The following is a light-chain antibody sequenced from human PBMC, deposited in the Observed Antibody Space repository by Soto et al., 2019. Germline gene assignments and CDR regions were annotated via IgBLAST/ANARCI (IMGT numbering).Light chain of an antibody. CDR3: QEYNSYAIA. Sequence: IQMTQSPSALSASVGDRVAITCRASQSISSWLAWYQQKPGKAPKLLIYDASSLESGVPSRFSGSGSGTEFTRTSSSLQPDDFATYYCQEYNSYAIAFGQGTRLENK. V-gene: IGKV1-5*01. CDR2: DAS. J-gene: IGKJ5*01. CDR1: QSISSW.